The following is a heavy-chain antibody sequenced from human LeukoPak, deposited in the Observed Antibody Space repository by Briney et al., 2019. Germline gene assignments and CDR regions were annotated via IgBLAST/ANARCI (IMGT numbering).Heavy chain of an antibody. V-gene: IGHV4-59*04. Sequence: GSLRLSCAASGFTVSSNYMSWVRQPPGKGLEWIGGISYSGTTKKNPSLESRITMSVDTSKNQFSLNLNSVAAADTAMYYCARQRTVVTPEFFDFWGQGTLVIVSS. D-gene: IGHD4-23*01. CDR1: GFTVSSNY. CDR2: ISYSGTT. J-gene: IGHJ4*02. CDR3: ARQRTVVTPEFFDF.